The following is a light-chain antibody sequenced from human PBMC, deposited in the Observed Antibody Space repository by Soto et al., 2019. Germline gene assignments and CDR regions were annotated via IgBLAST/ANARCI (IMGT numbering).Light chain of an antibody. V-gene: IGKV1-39*01. J-gene: IGKJ2*01. CDR2: AAS. Sequence: DIQMTQSPSSLSASVGARVTITCRASQSITNNLNWYQQKPGKAPKLLIYAASSLQSGVPSRFSGSGSGTDFTLTISSLQPEDFATYYCQQIYTTPRTFGQGTKLEI. CDR3: QQIYTTPRT. CDR1: QSITNN.